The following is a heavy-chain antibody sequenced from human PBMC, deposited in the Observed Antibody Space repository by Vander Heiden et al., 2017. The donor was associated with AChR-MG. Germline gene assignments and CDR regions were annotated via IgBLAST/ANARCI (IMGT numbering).Heavy chain of an antibody. V-gene: IGHV4-59*01. D-gene: IGHD6-13*01. CDR2: IYYSGST. J-gene: IGHJ4*02. CDR1: GGSISSYY. Sequence: QVQLQESGPGLVKPSETLSLTCTVSGGSISSYYWSWIRQPPGKGLEWIGYIYYSGSTNYNPSLKSRVTISVDTSKNQFSLKLSSVTAADTAVYYCARDKGRTPTFLSSSWYGGFDYWGQGTLVTVSS. CDR3: ARDKGRTPTFLSSSWYGGFDY.